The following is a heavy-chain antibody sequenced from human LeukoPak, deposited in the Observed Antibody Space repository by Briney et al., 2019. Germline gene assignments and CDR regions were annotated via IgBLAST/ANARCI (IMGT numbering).Heavy chain of an antibody. Sequence: PSQTLSLTCTVSGGSISSGDYYWSWIRQHPGKGLEWIGYIYYSGSTYYNPSLKSRVTISVDTSKNQFSLKLSSVTAADTAVYYCARDGRYFVRGGMDVWGQGTTVTVSS. J-gene: IGHJ6*02. CDR1: GGSISSGDYY. CDR3: ARDGRYFVRGGMDV. V-gene: IGHV4-31*03. CDR2: IYYSGST. D-gene: IGHD3-9*01.